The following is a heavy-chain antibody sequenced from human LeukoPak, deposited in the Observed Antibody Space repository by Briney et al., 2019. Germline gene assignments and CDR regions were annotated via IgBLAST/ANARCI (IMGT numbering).Heavy chain of an antibody. CDR3: ARLGWYYDSSGYSSPNDY. CDR1: GYTFTGYY. J-gene: IGHJ4*02. D-gene: IGHD3-22*01. Sequence: ASVKVSCKASGYTFTGYYMHWVRQAPGRGLEWMGWINPNSGSTNYAQKFPGRVTMTRDTSISTAYMELGRLRSDDTAVYYCARLGWYYDSSGYSSPNDYWGQGTLVTVSS. V-gene: IGHV1-2*02. CDR2: INPNSGST.